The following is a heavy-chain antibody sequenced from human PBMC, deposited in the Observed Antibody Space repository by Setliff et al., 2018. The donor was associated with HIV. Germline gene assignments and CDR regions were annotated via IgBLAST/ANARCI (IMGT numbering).Heavy chain of an antibody. V-gene: IGHV3-30*01. J-gene: IGHJ6*02. D-gene: IGHD3-10*01. CDR3: ARSVIGYYYYGMDV. CDR1: GFTFSTYW. CDR2: ISYDGSNK. Sequence: PEGSLRLSCAASGFTFSTYWMNWVRQAPGKGLEWVAVISYDGSNKYYADSVKGRFTISRDNSKNTLYLQMNSLRAEDTAVYYCARSVIGYYYYGMDVWGQGTLVTVSS.